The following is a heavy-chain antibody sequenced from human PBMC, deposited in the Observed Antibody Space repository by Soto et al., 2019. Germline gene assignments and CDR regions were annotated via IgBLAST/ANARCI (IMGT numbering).Heavy chain of an antibody. Sequence: SETLSLTCTVSGGSINTFYWSWVRQPAGKGLEWIGRIFSSGSTSFNPSLESRVAMSVDTSKNHFSLNLSSVTAADMAVYYCAREGSYSAYNFAHGIQLWSYDFWGQGALVTVSS. V-gene: IGHV4-4*07. CDR3: AREGSYSAYNFAHGIQLWSYDF. CDR2: IFSSGST. CDR1: GGSINTFY. D-gene: IGHD5-12*01. J-gene: IGHJ4*02.